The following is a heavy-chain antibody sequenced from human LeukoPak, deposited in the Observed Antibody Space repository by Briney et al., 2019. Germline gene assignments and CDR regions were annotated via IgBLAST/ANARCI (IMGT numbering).Heavy chain of an antibody. Sequence: PGRSLRLSCAASGFTFSSYGMDWVRQAPGKGLEWVAVISYDGSTKYYADSVKGRFTISRDNSKNTLYLQVNSLRGDDTAVYYCANRFCTSSGCGVAYWGQGTLVTVSS. J-gene: IGHJ4*02. CDR2: ISYDGSTK. CDR3: ANRFCTSSGCGVAY. CDR1: GFTFSSYG. V-gene: IGHV3-30*18. D-gene: IGHD2-2*01.